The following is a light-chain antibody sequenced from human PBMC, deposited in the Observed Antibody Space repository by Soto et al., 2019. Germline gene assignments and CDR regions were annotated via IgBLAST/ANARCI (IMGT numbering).Light chain of an antibody. CDR1: QGITNY. V-gene: IGKV1-27*01. CDR2: DAS. J-gene: IGKJ1*01. CDR3: QKYNGAPFT. Sequence: DIQMTQSPSSLSASVGDGVTITCRASQGITNYLAWYQQKPGQVPKLLIYDASTLQSGVPSRFTGSGSGTDFTLTINSLQPEDVAAYYRQKYNGAPFTFGQGTKVDI.